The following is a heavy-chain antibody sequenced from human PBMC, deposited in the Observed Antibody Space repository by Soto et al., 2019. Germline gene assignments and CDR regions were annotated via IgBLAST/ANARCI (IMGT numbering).Heavy chain of an antibody. J-gene: IGHJ3*02. CDR1: GGTFSSYA. V-gene: IGHV1-69*01. CDR3: ARDAVAYCGGDCYQPDAFDI. Sequence: QVQLVQSGAEVKKPGSSVKVSCTASGGTFSSYAISWVRQAPGQGLEWMGGIIPIFGTANYAQKFQGRVTITADESTSTAYMELSSLRSEDTAVYYCARDAVAYCGGDCYQPDAFDIWGQGTMVTVSS. CDR2: IIPIFGTA. D-gene: IGHD2-21*02.